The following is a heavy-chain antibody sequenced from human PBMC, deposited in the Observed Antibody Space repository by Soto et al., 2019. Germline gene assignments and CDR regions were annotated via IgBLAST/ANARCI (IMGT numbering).Heavy chain of an antibody. CDR3: ARIGYESGSYRSL. Sequence: SETLSLPCAVSGGSITGFFCSWMRQAPGKGPEYIGYIHYSGDTNYNPSLKSRVTISVETSKNQFSLKLNSVTAADTAVYYCARIGYESGSYRSLWGQGILVTVSS. D-gene: IGHD3-10*01. CDR1: GGSITGFF. CDR2: IHYSGDT. V-gene: IGHV4-59*01. J-gene: IGHJ4*02.